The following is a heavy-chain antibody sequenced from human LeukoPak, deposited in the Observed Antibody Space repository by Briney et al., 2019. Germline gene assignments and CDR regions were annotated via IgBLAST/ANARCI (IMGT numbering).Heavy chain of an antibody. CDR3: ARLEGYSGYDYLDY. CDR1: GYGFTSYW. Sequence: GESLKISCKGSGYGFTSYWIAWVRQMPGKGLECMGIIYPGDSDTRYSPSFQGQVTISADKSISTAYLQWSSLKASDTAMYYCARLEGYSGYDYLDYWGQGTLVTVSS. J-gene: IGHJ4*02. V-gene: IGHV5-51*01. D-gene: IGHD5-12*01. CDR2: IYPGDSDT.